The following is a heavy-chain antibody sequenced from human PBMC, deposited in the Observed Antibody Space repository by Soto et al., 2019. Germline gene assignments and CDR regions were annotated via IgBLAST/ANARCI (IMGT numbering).Heavy chain of an antibody. D-gene: IGHD2-15*01. Sequence: QVQLVQSGPEVKKAGASVKVSCTAPTDYIFLAYGFDWVRQAPGQGLECMGWISPKFGRTNYARTLQDRFTMTTDVSTNSVSMELRDLRSDDTAVYYCARDDCNGGSCDGGHYLDLWGRGTPISVSS. CDR2: ISPKFGRT. J-gene: IGHJ2*01. CDR1: DYIFLAYG. V-gene: IGHV1-18*01. CDR3: ARDDCNGGSCDGGHYLDL.